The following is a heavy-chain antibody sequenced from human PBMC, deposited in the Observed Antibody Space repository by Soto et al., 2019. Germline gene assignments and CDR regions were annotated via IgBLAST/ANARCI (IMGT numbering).Heavy chain of an antibody. V-gene: IGHV4-39*01. CDR2: FYYSGST. CDR1: IASISSSSYT. Sequence: PSETLSLTCTVSIASISSSSYTWGWIRQPPGKGLEWIASFYYSGSTYYNPSLNSRVTVSVDTSKNQFSLKVTSVTAADTAVYYCARLHGYCISSSCHGHYAMDVWGQGTTVTVSS. D-gene: IGHD2-15*01. J-gene: IGHJ6*02. CDR3: ARLHGYCISSSCHGHYAMDV.